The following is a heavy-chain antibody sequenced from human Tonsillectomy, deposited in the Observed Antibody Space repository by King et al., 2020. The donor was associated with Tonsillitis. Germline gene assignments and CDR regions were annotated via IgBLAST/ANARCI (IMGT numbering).Heavy chain of an antibody. Sequence: HLQLQESGPGLVKPSETLSLSCSVSGDSIRTDNYLWGWIRQPPGQGLEWIGSILHSGSTYYNPSLRSRVKISVDTSKNRFSLKGRSVTAADTAVYYCARHPIWWSDRRSVWFDPWGQGTLVTVSS. CDR2: ILHSGST. CDR1: GDSIRTDNYL. CDR3: ARHPIWWSDRRSVWFDP. J-gene: IGHJ5*02. D-gene: IGHD2-8*02. V-gene: IGHV4-39*07.